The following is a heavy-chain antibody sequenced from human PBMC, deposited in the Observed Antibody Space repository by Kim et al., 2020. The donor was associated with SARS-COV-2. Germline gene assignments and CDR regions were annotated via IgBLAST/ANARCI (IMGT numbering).Heavy chain of an antibody. CDR2: GT. Sequence: GTNYARKVQGRVTMTRDTSISTAYMELSRLRSDDTAVYYCARAPAVCSGYNWGQGTLVTVSS. D-gene: IGHD3-3*01. V-gene: IGHV1-2*02. J-gene: IGHJ4*02. CDR3: ARAPAVCSGYN.